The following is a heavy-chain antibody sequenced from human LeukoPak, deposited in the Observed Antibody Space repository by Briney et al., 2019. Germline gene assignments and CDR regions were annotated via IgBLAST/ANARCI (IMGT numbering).Heavy chain of an antibody. J-gene: IGHJ3*02. D-gene: IGHD1-14*01. CDR2: ISSSSSYI. V-gene: IGHV3-21*06. CDR1: GFTFSSYE. Sequence: GGSLRLSCAASGFTFSSYEMNWVRQAPGKGLEWVSSISSSSSYIYYADSVKGRFTISRDNAKNSLYLQMSSLRAEDTSVYHCARFEPLDAFDIWGEGTMVTVSA. CDR3: ARFEPLDAFDI.